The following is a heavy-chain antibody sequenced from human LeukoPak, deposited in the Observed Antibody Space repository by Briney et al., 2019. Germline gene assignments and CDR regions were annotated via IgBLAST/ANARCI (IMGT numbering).Heavy chain of an antibody. J-gene: IGHJ4*02. CDR3: ARARASGSYYWFY. V-gene: IGHV1-2*02. D-gene: IGHD1-26*01. CDR2: INPNSGGT. CDR1: GYTFTGYY. Sequence: ASVKVSCKSSGYTFTGYYMHWVRQAPGQGLEWMGWINPNSGGTNYAQKLQGRVTMTTDTSTSTAYMELRSLRSDDTAVYYCARARASGSYYWFYWGQGTLVTVS.